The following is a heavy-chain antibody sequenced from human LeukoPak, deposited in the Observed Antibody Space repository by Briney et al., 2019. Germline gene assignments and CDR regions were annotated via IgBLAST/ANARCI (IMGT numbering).Heavy chain of an antibody. CDR3: ARASYGSGWYEGVLGANAFDI. J-gene: IGHJ3*02. V-gene: IGHV3-7*03. CDR1: GFTFSSYW. D-gene: IGHD6-19*01. CDR2: IKQDGSEK. Sequence: GGSLRLSCAASGFTFSSYWMSWVRQAPGKGLEWVANIKQDGSEKYYVDSVKGRFTISRDNAKNSLYLQMNSLRAEDTAVYYCARASYGSGWYEGVLGANAFDIWGQGTMVTVSS.